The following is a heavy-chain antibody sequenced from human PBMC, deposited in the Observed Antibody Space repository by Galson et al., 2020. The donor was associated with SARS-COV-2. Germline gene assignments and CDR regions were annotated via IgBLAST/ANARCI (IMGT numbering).Heavy chain of an antibody. V-gene: IGHV2-70*11. CDR3: ARQCNALSGASSH. CDR2: IDWGDDK. CDR1: GVPLSPSGMC. D-gene: IGHD3-10*01. Sequence: SGPTLAKPTQTLTQACTLSGVPLSPSGMCVNWIRHPPGKALEWLTRIDWGDDKYYSTSLQTRLTISKDTSKNQALLIMTNMDPMDTATYYCARQCNALSGASSHWGQGPRVPVSS. J-gene: IGHJ1*01.